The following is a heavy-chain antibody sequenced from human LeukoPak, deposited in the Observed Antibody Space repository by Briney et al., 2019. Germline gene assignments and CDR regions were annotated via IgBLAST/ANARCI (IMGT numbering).Heavy chain of an antibody. D-gene: IGHD2-15*01. CDR1: GYTFTGYY. CDR2: INPNSGGT. CDR3: ARDRRKVVAATPFYMDV. J-gene: IGHJ6*03. V-gene: IGHV1-2*02. Sequence: ASVKVSCKASGYTFTGYYMHWVRQAPGQGLEWMGWINPNSGGTNYAQKFQGRVTMTRDTSISTAYMELSRLRSDDTAVHYCARDRRKVVAATPFYMDVWGKGTTVTVSS.